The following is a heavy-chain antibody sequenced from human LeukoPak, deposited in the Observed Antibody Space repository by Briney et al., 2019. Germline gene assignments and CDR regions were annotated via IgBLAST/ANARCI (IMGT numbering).Heavy chain of an antibody. Sequence: GGSLRLSCAASGFTFSSYSMNWVRQAPGKGLEWVSYISSSSSTIYYADSVKGRFTISRDNAKNSLYLQMNSLRAEDTAVYYCAKDSHPPRSGMSSYFDYWGQGTLVSVSS. J-gene: IGHJ4*02. CDR3: AKDSHPPRSGMSSYFDY. D-gene: IGHD6-19*01. CDR1: GFTFSSYS. V-gene: IGHV3-48*01. CDR2: ISSSSSTI.